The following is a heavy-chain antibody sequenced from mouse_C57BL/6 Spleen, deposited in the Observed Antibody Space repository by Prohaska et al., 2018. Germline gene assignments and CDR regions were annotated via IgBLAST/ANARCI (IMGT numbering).Heavy chain of an antibody. CDR3: AREWLLRAMDY. Sequence: QVQLQQSGADLVKPGASVKISCKASGYAFSSYWMNWVKQRPGKGLEWIGQIYPGDGDTNYNGKFKGKATLTADKSSSTAYMQLSSLTSEDSAVYFCAREWLLRAMDYWGQGTSVTVSS. V-gene: IGHV1-80*01. J-gene: IGHJ4*01. CDR2: IYPGDGDT. CDR1: GYAFSSYW. D-gene: IGHD2-3*01.